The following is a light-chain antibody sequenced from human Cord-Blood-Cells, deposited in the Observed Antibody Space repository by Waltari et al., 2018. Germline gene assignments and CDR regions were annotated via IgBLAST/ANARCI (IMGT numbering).Light chain of an antibody. V-gene: IGKV1-27*01. CDR3: QKYNSAPWT. CDR2: AAS. CDR1: QCISNY. J-gene: IGKJ1*01. Sequence: DIQMPQSPSSLSASVGDIVTITCRASQCISNYLAWYQQKPGKVPKLLIYAASTLQSGVPSRFSGSGSGTDFTLTISSLQPEDVATYYCQKYNSAPWTFGQGTKVEIK.